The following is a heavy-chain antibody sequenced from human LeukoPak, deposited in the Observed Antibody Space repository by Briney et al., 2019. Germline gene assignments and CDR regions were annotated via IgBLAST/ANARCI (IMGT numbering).Heavy chain of an antibody. CDR3: AKAPRLNYGTYYNYSMDV. D-gene: IGHD4-17*01. J-gene: IGHJ6*03. CDR2: AYTSGNT. Sequence: SETLSLTCTVSGGSISSATYYWSWVRQPAGKGLEWIGRAYTSGNTNYNPSLKSRVTISVDTSKNQFSLKLNSVTAADTAVYYCAKAPRLNYGTYYNYSMDVWGKGTTVTVSS. V-gene: IGHV4-61*02. CDR1: GGSISSATYY.